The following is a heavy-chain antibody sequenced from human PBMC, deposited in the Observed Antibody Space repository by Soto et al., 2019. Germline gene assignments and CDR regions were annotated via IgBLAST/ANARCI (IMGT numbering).Heavy chain of an antibody. J-gene: IGHJ5*02. Sequence: ASGKVSCKASCYTFTSYGISWVRPAPGQGLEWMGWISAYNGNTNYAQKLQGRVTMTTDTSTSTAYMELRSLRSDDTAVYYCARDLGYCSCCSCYGNWFYPCGQGTLVTVSS. CDR2: ISAYNGNT. CDR1: CYTFTSYG. CDR3: ARDLGYCSCCSCYGNWFYP. D-gene: IGHD2-15*01. V-gene: IGHV1-18*01.